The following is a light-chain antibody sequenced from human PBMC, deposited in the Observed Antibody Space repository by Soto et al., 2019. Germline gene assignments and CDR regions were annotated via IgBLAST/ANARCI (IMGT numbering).Light chain of an antibody. CDR2: GAS. CDR1: QSVSSN. V-gene: IGKV3-15*01. Sequence: EIVMTQSPATLSVSPGERATLSCMASQSVSSNLAWYQQKPGQAPRLLIYGASTRATGIPARFSGSGSGTEFTPTISSLQSEDFVVYYCQQYNNWPPWTFGQGTKVDI. CDR3: QQYNNWPPWT. J-gene: IGKJ1*01.